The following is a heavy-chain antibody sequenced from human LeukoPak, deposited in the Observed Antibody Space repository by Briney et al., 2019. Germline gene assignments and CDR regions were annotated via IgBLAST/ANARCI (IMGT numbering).Heavy chain of an antibody. J-gene: IGHJ4*02. CDR3: ASSSWYLGGYFDY. CDR1: GGSISSYY. Sequence: SETLSLTCTVSGGSISSYYWNWIRQPPGKGLEWIGYIYYSGSTNYNPSLKSRVTISVDTSKNQFSLKLSSVTAADTAVYYCASSSWYLGGYFDYWGQGTLVTVSS. V-gene: IGHV4-59*12. D-gene: IGHD6-13*01. CDR2: IYYSGST.